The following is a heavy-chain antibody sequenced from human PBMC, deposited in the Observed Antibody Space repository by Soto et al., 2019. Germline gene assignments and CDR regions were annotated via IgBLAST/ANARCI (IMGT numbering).Heavy chain of an antibody. CDR3: ARDPPRRRWEVNLDAFDI. CDR1: GFTFSSYW. CDR2: IKQDGSEK. Sequence: QTGGSLRLSCAASGFTFSSYWMSWVRQAPGKGLEWVANIKQDGSEKYYVDSVKGRFTISRDNAKNSLYLQMNSLRAEDTAVYYCARDPPRRRWEVNLDAFDIWGQGTMVTVSS. V-gene: IGHV3-7*01. D-gene: IGHD1-26*01. J-gene: IGHJ3*02.